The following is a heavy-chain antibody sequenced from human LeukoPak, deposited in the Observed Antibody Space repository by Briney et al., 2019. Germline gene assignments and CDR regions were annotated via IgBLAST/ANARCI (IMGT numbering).Heavy chain of an antibody. J-gene: IGHJ3*02. CDR2: IYSGGST. CDR3: ARDYYDSSGYYWGAFDI. Sequence: PGGSLRLPCAASGFTVSSNYMSWVRQAPGKGLEWVSVIYSGGSTYYADSVKGRFTISRDNSKNTLYLQMNSLRAEDTAVCYCARDYYDSSGYYWGAFDIWGQGTMVTVSS. V-gene: IGHV3-53*01. D-gene: IGHD3-22*01. CDR1: GFTVSSNY.